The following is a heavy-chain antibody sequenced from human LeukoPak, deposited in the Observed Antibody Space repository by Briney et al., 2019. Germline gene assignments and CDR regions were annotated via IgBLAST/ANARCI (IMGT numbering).Heavy chain of an antibody. CDR1: GFTFSSYA. Sequence: GGSLRLSCAASGFTFSSYAMSWVRQAPGKGLEWVSVISGSGGSTYYADSVKGRFTISRDNSRNTVYLQMNSLRAEDTALYYCAKDRDRGGSSGALLGYWGQGTLVTVSS. CDR3: AKDRDRGGSSGALLGY. D-gene: IGHD2-15*01. V-gene: IGHV3-23*01. J-gene: IGHJ4*02. CDR2: ISGSGGST.